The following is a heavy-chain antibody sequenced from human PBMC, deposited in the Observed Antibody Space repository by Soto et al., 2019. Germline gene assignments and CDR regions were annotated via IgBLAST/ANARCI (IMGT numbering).Heavy chain of an antibody. J-gene: IGHJ4*02. CDR1: GGTFSSYA. D-gene: IGHD1-1*01. Sequence: SAKVSCKASGGTFSSYAISWVRQAPGQGLEWMGGIIPIFGTANYAQKFQGRVTITADESTSTAYMELSSLRSEDTAVYYCARGRDGYNYKPDFDYWGQGTLVTVSS. V-gene: IGHV1-69*13. CDR2: IIPIFGTA. CDR3: ARGRDGYNYKPDFDY.